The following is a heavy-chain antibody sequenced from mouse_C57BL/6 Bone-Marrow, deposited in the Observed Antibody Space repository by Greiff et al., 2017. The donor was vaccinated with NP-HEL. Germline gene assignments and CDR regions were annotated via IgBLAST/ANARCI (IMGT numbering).Heavy chain of an antibody. Sequence: EVKLMESGEGLVKPGGSLKLSCAASGFTFSSYAMSWVRQTPEKRLEWVAYISSGGDYIYYADTVKGRFTISRDNARNTLYLQMSSLKSEDTAMYYCTRAGAWFAYWGQGTLVTVSA. V-gene: IGHV5-9-1*02. CDR3: TRAGAWFAY. CDR2: ISSGGDYI. CDR1: GFTFSSYA. J-gene: IGHJ3*01.